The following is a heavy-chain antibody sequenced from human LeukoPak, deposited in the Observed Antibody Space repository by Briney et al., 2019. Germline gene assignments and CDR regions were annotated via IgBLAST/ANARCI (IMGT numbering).Heavy chain of an antibody. CDR1: GGSINTYY. CDR3: ARLNPSLDILTGYYIGY. Sequence: ETSETLSLTCTVSGGSINTYYWNWIRQPPGKGLEWIAYTYYSGSTNYNPSLKSRVTISVDTSNNQFSLKLNSVTAADTAVYFCARLNPSLDILTGYYIGYWGQGTLVPVSS. J-gene: IGHJ4*02. V-gene: IGHV4-59*01. CDR2: TYYSGST. D-gene: IGHD3-9*01.